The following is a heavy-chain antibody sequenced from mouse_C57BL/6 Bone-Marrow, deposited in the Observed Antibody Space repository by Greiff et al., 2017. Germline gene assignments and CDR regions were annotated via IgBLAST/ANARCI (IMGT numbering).Heavy chain of an antibody. CDR3: ARERYYGSSYGRYFDV. CDR2: INYDGSST. Sequence: EVKLVESEGGLVQPGSSMKLSCTASGFTFSDYYMAWVRQVPEKGLEWVANINYDGSSTYYLDSLQVRFIISRDNAKNILYLQMSSLKSEDTATYYCARERYYGSSYGRYFDVWGTGTTVTVSS. J-gene: IGHJ1*03. CDR1: GFTFSDYY. D-gene: IGHD1-1*01. V-gene: IGHV5-16*01.